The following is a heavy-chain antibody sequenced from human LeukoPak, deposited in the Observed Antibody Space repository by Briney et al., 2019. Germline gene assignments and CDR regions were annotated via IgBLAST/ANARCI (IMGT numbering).Heavy chain of an antibody. CDR3: ATWMSAVSYYFDY. J-gene: IGHJ4*02. CDR1: GFTFSSYG. D-gene: IGHD1-1*01. Sequence: GGSLRLSCAASGFTFSSYGMHWVRQAPGKGLEWVSAISGSGGSTYYADSVKGRFTISRDNSKNTLYLQMNSLRAEDTAVYYCATWMSAVSYYFDYWGQGTLVTVSS. CDR2: ISGSGGST. V-gene: IGHV3-23*01.